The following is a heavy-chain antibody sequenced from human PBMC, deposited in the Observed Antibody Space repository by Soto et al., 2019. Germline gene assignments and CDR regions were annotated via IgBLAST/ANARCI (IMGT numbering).Heavy chain of an antibody. Sequence: GGSLRLSCATSGFNFNNYAMSWVRQAPGERLEWVSFISSSGGTTYYADSVKGRFTISRDNSRNTVFLQMNTLGAEDTAIYYCATFMKVTSPGWGRASEYCGQGPRVTVSS. J-gene: IGHJ4*02. CDR2: ISSSGGTT. D-gene: IGHD4-17*01. CDR1: GFNFNNYA. V-gene: IGHV3-23*01. CDR3: ATFMKVTSPGWGRASEY.